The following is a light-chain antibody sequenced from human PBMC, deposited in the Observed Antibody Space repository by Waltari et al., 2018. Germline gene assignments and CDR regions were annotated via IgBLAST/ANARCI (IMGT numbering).Light chain of an antibody. V-gene: IGLV2-11*01. J-gene: IGLJ2*01. CDR3: CSYVGSNVV. Sequence: QSALTQPRSVSGSPGQSVTISCSGTSSDFNGYNYVSWYQQLPGKAPKLMIYDVVKRPSGVPDRFSAPKSGNTASLTISGLQAEDEADYFCCSYVGSNVVFGGGTKLTVL. CDR1: SSDFNGYNY. CDR2: DVV.